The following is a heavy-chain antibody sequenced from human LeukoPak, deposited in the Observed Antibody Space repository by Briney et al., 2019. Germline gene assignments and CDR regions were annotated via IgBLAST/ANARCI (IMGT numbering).Heavy chain of an antibody. CDR2: IIPIFGTA. CDR1: GGTFSSYA. CDR3: AGAYDSSGYVAY. J-gene: IGHJ4*02. Sequence: SVKVSCKASGGTFSSYAISWVRQAPGQGLEWMGGIIPIFGTANYAQKFQGRVTITTDEPTSTAYMELSSLRSEDTAVYYCAGAYDSSGYVAYWGQGTLVTVSS. D-gene: IGHD3-22*01. V-gene: IGHV1-69*05.